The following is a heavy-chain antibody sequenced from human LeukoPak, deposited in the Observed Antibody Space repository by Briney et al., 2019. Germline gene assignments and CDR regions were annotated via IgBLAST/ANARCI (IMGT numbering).Heavy chain of an antibody. CDR1: GGTLGSYW. CDR2: INQDGSVK. Sequence: PGGSLRLSCAASGGTLGSYWMTWVRQAPGKGLEWVANINQDGSVKYYVDSVKGGFTISRDNAKNSLYMQMNSLRAEDTAVYSCARSPEQVVFGYYSFYMDVWGKGTTVTVSS. CDR3: ARSPEQVVFGYYSFYMDV. D-gene: IGHD3-3*01. V-gene: IGHV3-7*01. J-gene: IGHJ6*03.